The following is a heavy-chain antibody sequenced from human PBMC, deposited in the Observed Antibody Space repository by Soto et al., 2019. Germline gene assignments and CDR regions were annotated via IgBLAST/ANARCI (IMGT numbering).Heavy chain of an antibody. D-gene: IGHD3-3*01. J-gene: IGHJ6*01. V-gene: IGHV4-39*01. CDR3: APLSVSIRGHYGIQV. Sequence: SSTXSLTCSFAVYSVSSSDYYWSWIRQPPGKGLEWIGSMFYSGLTYYNPSLKSRVTLSVDTSKNQFSVRLNSVTAADTAVYYCAPLSVSIRGHYGIQVWGQGTTVNVYS. CDR2: MFYSGLT. CDR1: VYSVSSSDYY.